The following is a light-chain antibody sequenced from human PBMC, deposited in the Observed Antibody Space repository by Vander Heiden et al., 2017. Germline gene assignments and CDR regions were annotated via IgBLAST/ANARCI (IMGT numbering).Light chain of an antibody. V-gene: IGKV3-20*01. Sequence: IVLTQSPGTLSLSPGERATLSCWASQSVNNRYLAWYQQKPGQAPRLLIYGASRRATGIRDRFSGSGSETVFTLTISRLEREDFAVYYCQLYGLEPLPYTFGQGTKLEIK. CDR3: QLYGLEPLPYT. CDR1: QSVNNRY. CDR2: GAS. J-gene: IGKJ2*01.